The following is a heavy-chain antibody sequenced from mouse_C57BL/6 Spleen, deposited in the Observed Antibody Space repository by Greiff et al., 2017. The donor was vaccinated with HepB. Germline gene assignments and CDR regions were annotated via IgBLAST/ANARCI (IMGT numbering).Heavy chain of an antibody. V-gene: IGHV14-1*01. CDR1: GFNIKDYY. CDR2: IDPEDGDT. Sequence: EVQLQQSGAELVRPGASVKLSCTASGFNIKDYYMHWVKQRPEQGLEWIGRIDPEDGDTEYAPKFKGKATMTADTSSNTAYLQLSSLTSEDTAVYYCTRRRNYYAMDYWGQGTSVTVSS. J-gene: IGHJ4*01. CDR3: TRRRNYYAMDY.